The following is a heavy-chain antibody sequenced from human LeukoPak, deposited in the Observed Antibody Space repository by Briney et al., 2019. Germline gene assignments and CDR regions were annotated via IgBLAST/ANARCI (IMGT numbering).Heavy chain of an antibody. D-gene: IGHD3-3*01. Sequence: ASVKVSCKASGYTFTSFAMNWVRQAPGQWLELMGWINTNTGNPTYAQGFTGRFVFSLDTSVSTAYLQISSLKAEDTAVYYCATGYYTGEYYGMDVWGQGTTVTVSS. CDR2: INTNTGNP. CDR3: ATGYYTGEYYGMDV. V-gene: IGHV7-4-1*02. J-gene: IGHJ6*02. CDR1: GYTFTSFA.